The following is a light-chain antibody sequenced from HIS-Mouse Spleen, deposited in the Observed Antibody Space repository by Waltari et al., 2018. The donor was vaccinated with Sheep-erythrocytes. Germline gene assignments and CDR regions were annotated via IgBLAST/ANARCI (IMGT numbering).Light chain of an antibody. CDR2: SNN. Sequence: QSVLTQPPSASGTPGPRVTISCSGSSSNLGSNTVTGYQQPPGTAPKLLSYSNNQRPSGVPDRFSGSKSGTSASLAISGLQSEDEADYYCAAWDDSLNGPVFGGGTKLTVL. J-gene: IGLJ3*02. CDR3: AAWDDSLNGPV. V-gene: IGLV1-44*01. CDR1: SSNLGSNT.